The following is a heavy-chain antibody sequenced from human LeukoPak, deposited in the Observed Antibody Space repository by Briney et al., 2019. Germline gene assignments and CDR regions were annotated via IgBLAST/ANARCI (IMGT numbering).Heavy chain of an antibody. CDR3: ARHKLGTVATLGMDY. J-gene: IGHJ4*02. Sequence: SETLSLTCTVSGDSISSYYWSWIRQPPGQGLEWMGYINYSGRSSYNPSLKSRVTMSVDTSKNQFSLNLSSVTAADTAVYYCARHKLGTVATLGMDYWGQGTLVTVSS. D-gene: IGHD5-12*01. CDR1: GDSISSYY. CDR2: INYSGRS. V-gene: IGHV4-59*08.